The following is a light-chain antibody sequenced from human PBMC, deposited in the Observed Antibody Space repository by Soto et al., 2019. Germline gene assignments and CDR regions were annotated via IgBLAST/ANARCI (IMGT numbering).Light chain of an antibody. CDR2: EVT. CDR3: SSYTSSSTPV. CDR1: SSDIGIYKY. J-gene: IGLJ1*01. V-gene: IGLV2-14*01. Sequence: QSALTQPASVSGSPGQSIAISCTGSSSDIGIYKYVSWYQQHPGKVPKLIIYEVTNRPSGVSNRFSGSKSGNTASLTISGLQAEDEADYYCSSYTSSSTPVFGTGTKVTVL.